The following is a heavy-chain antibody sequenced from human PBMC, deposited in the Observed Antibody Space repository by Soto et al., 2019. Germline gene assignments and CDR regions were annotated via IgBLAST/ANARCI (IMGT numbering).Heavy chain of an antibody. CDR2: INHSGST. V-gene: IGHV4-34*01. CDR3: ARAPRAGYSYGYQQYYFDY. J-gene: IGHJ4*02. D-gene: IGHD5-18*01. CDR1: GGSISSYY. Sequence: SETLSLTCTVSGGSISSYYWSWIRQPPGKGPEWIGEINHSGSTNYNPSLKSRVTISVDTSKNQFSLKLSSVTAADTAVYYCARAPRAGYSYGYQQYYFDYWGQGTLVTVSS.